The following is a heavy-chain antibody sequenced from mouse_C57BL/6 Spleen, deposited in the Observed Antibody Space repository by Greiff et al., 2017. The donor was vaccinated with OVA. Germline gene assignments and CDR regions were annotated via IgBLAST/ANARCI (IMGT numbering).Heavy chain of an antibody. Sequence: QVQLQQSGPELVKPGASVKISCKASGYALSSSWMNWVKQRPGTGLEWIGRTYPGDGDTNYNGKSKGKATLTADKSSSTDDMQLSSLTSEDSAVYFCGSLGSWFAYWGQGTLVTVSA. J-gene: IGHJ3*01. D-gene: IGHD3-1*01. CDR1: GYALSSSW. V-gene: IGHV1-82*01. CDR3: GSLGSWFAY. CDR2: TYPGDGDT.